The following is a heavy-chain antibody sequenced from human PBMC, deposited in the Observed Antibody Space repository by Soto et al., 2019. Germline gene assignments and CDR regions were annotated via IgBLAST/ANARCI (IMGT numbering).Heavy chain of an antibody. D-gene: IGHD2-2*01. CDR1: GGSISSYY. CDR3: ARERHRGYCSSTSCYPGMDV. V-gene: IGHV4-59*01. J-gene: IGHJ6*02. Sequence: SETLSLTCTVSGGSISSYYWSWIRQPPGKGLEWIGYIYYSGSTNYNPSLKSRVTISVDTSKNQFSLKLSSVTAADTAVYYCARERHRGYCSSTSCYPGMDVWGQGTTVTVS. CDR2: IYYSGST.